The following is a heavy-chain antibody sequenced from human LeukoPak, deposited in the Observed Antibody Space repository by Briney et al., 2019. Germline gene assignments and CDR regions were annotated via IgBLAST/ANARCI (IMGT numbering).Heavy chain of an antibody. V-gene: IGHV5-51*01. CDR1: GYSFTSYW. CDR3: ARRRDLYSGSYYPFDY. Sequence: GESLKISCKGSGYSFTSYWIGWVRQMPGKGLEWMGIIYPDDSDTGYSPSFQGQVTISADKSISTAYLQWSSLKASDTAMYYCARRRDLYSGSYYPFDYWGQGTLVTVSS. CDR2: IYPDDSDT. J-gene: IGHJ4*02. D-gene: IGHD1-26*01.